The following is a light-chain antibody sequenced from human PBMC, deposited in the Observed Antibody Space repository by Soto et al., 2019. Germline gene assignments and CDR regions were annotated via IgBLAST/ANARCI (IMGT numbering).Light chain of an antibody. CDR3: QQYGSSPWT. CDR1: QSISSY. V-gene: IGKV3-20*01. J-gene: IGKJ1*01. CDR2: DAS. Sequence: EVVLTQSPDTLSLPPGERATLSCRASQSISSYLAWYQQKPGQAPRLLIYDASSRATGIPARFSGGGSGADFTLTISRLEPEDSAVYYCQQYGSSPWTLGQGTKVDIK.